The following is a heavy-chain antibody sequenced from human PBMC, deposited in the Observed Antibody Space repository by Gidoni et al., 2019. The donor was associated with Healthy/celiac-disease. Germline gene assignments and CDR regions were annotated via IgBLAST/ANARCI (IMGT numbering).Heavy chain of an antibody. CDR2: ISSSSSYI. CDR1: GFTFSSYS. Sequence: EVQLVESGGGLVKPGGSLRLSCAASGFTFSSYSMNWVRQAPGKGLEWVSSISSSSSYIYYADSVKGRFTISRDNAKNSLYLQMNSLRAEDTAVYYCARLGLAELLNAFDIWGQGTMVTVSS. J-gene: IGHJ3*02. D-gene: IGHD6-13*01. V-gene: IGHV3-21*01. CDR3: ARLGLAELLNAFDI.